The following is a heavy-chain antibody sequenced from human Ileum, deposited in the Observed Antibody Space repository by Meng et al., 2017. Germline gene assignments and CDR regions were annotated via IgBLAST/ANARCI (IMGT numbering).Heavy chain of an antibody. CDR2: IYYNGNT. V-gene: IGHV4-39*01. CDR3: ARYNYYDSSGHSNFDY. CDR1: GGSISNTNYY. D-gene: IGHD3-22*01. J-gene: IGHJ4*02. Sequence: QLQLQESGQGLGKPAEPRSLHCTVPGGSISNTNYYWDWIRQPPGKGLEWVGSIYYNGNTYYNPSLKSRVTISIDTSKNQFSLKLSSVTAADTAVYYCARYNYYDSSGHSNFDYWGQGTLVTVSS.